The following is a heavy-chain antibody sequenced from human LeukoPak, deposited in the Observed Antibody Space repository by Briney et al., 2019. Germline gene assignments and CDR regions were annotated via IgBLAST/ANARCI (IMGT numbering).Heavy chain of an antibody. D-gene: IGHD2-15*01. Sequence: APVKVSCKASGYTFTSYGISWVRQAPGQGLEWMGWISAYNGNTNYAQKLQGRVTMTTDTSTSTAYMELRSLRSDDTAVYYCARDYCSGGSCYSGYYYYYMDVWGKGTTVTISS. CDR2: ISAYNGNT. CDR1: GYTFTSYG. CDR3: ARDYCSGGSCYSGYYYYYMDV. V-gene: IGHV1-18*01. J-gene: IGHJ6*03.